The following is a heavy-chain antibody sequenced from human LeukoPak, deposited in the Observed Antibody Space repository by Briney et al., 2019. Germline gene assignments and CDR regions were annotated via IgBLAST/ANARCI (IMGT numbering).Heavy chain of an antibody. CDR2: IIPIFGTA. CDR1: GGTFSSYA. Sequence: ASVKVSCKASGGTFSSYAISWVRQAPGQGLEWMGGIIPIFGTANYAQKFQGRVTITADESTSTAYMELSSLRSEDTAVYYCARDPSNTDCSSTSCLYYFDYWGQGTLVTVSS. D-gene: IGHD2-2*01. CDR3: ARDPSNTDCSSTSCLYYFDY. V-gene: IGHV1-69*13. J-gene: IGHJ4*02.